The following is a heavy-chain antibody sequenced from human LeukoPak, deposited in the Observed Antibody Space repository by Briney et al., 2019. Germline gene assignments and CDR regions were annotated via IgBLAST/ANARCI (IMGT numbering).Heavy chain of an antibody. CDR1: GYTFTSYY. D-gene: IGHD3-22*01. Sequence: ASVKVSCKASGYTFTSYYMHWVRQAPGQGLEWMGIINPSGGSTSYAQKFQGRVTMTRDTSTSTVYMELSSLRSEDTAVYYCAREYWYYDSSGYYSFSLGFWRQGTLVTVSS. CDR3: AREYWYYDSSGYYSFSLGF. J-gene: IGHJ4*02. CDR2: INPSGGST. V-gene: IGHV1-46*01.